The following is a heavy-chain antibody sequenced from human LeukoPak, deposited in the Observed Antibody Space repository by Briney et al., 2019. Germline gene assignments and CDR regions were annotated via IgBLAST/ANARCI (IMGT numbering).Heavy chain of an antibody. CDR3: ARRGVWGFYYFDY. D-gene: IGHD3-16*01. Sequence: KPSETLSLTCAVSDYSISSSNWWGWIRQPPGKGLEWIGYIYYSGSTYYNPSLKSRVTMSVDTSKNQFSLKLSSVTAVDTAVYYCARRGVWGFYYFDYWGQGTLVTVSS. CDR1: DYSISSSNW. J-gene: IGHJ4*02. V-gene: IGHV4-28*01. CDR2: IYYSGST.